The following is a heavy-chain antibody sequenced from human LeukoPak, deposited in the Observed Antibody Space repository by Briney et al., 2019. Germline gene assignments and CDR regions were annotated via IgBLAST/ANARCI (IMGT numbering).Heavy chain of an antibody. D-gene: IGHD2-2*01. CDR2: IKEDGSDE. J-gene: IGHJ3*01. CDR3: ARDLDIVVVPAAYDAFDV. V-gene: IGHV3-7*01. Sequence: PGGSLRLSCAASGFTFRSYWMTWVRQPPGKGREWVANIKEDGSDENYVDSVKGRFTISRDNAKNSLYLQMNSLRAEDTAVYYCARDLDIVVVPAAYDAFDVWGQGTMVTVSS. CDR1: GFTFRSYW.